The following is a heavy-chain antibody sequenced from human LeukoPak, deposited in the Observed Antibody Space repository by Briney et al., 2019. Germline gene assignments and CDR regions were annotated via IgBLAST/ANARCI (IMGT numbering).Heavy chain of an antibody. D-gene: IGHD2-15*01. V-gene: IGHV3-48*03. CDR3: AKNGDRGAYCSGGTCYPYYYYYMDV. CDR2: ISTTGSSI. CDR1: GFTFSSYE. J-gene: IGHJ6*03. Sequence: PGGSLRLSCAASGFTFSSYEMNWVRQAPGKGLEWVSYISTTGSSIYYADSVKGRFTISRDNVKNLLYLQMNSLSAEDTAVYYCAKNGDRGAYCSGGTCYPYYYYYMDVWGKGTTVTISS.